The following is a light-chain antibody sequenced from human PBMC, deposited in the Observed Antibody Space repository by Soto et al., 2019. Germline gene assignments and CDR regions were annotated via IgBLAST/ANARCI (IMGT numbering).Light chain of an antibody. Sequence: DIQLTQSPSFLSASVGDRVTITCRASQGISSYLAWYQQKPGKAPKLLISAASTLQSGVLSRFSGSGSGTEFTLTITSLQPEDFATYYCQQLNNYPRTFGQGTKVDIK. CDR3: QQLNNYPRT. CDR1: QGISSY. CDR2: AAS. J-gene: IGKJ1*01. V-gene: IGKV1-9*01.